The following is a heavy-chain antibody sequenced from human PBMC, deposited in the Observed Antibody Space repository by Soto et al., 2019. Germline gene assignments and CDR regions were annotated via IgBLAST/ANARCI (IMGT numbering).Heavy chain of an antibody. CDR3: AKDRGRQLPGTRSYYYYGMDV. CDR1: GFTFSSYG. V-gene: IGHV3-30*18. J-gene: IGHJ6*02. CDR2: ISYDGSNK. Sequence: GGSLRLSCAASGFTFSSYGMHWVRQAPGKGLEWVAVISYDGSNKYYADSVKGRFTISRDNSKNTLYLQMNSLRAEDTAVYYCAKDRGRQLPGTRSYYYYGMDVWGQGTTVTVSS. D-gene: IGHD3-10*01.